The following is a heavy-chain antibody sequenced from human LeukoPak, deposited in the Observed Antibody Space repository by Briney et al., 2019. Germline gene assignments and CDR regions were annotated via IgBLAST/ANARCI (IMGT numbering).Heavy chain of an antibody. V-gene: IGHV4-34*01. CDR2: INHSGST. CDR1: GGSFSGYY. CDR3: ARGGGVSSGGSLDY. Sequence: SETLSLTCAVYGGSFSGYYWSWIRQPPGKGLEWFGEINHSGSTNYNPSLKSRVTISVDTSKNQFSLKLSSVTAADTAVYYCARGGGVSSGGSLDYWGQGTLVTVSS. J-gene: IGHJ4*02. D-gene: IGHD2-15*01.